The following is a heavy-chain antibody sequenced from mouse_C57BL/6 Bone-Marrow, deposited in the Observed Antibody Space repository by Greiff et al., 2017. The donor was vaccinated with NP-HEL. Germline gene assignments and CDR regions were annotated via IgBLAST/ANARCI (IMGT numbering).Heavy chain of an antibody. CDR3: TTGGSSPYAMDY. CDR1: GFNIKDDY. J-gene: IGHJ4*01. D-gene: IGHD1-1*01. V-gene: IGHV14-4*01. CDR2: IDPENGDT. Sequence: EVKLVESGAELVRPGASVTLSCTVSGFNIKDDYMHWVKQRPEQGLEWIGWIDPENGDTEYASKFHGKATITADTSSNTAYLQLSSLTSEDTAVYYCTTGGSSPYAMDYWGQGTSVTVSS.